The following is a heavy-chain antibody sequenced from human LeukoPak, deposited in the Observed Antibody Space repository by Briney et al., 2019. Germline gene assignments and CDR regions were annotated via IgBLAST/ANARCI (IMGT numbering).Heavy chain of an antibody. CDR2: ISGSGGST. D-gene: IGHD6-19*01. CDR1: GFTFSSYG. J-gene: IGHJ4*02. V-gene: IGHV3-23*01. CDR3: AKLWGGIAVAGTGY. Sequence: GGTLRLSCEASGFTFSSYGMGWVRQAPGKGLEWVSAISGSGGSTYYADSVKGRFTISRDNSKNTLYLQMNSLRAEDTAVYYCAKLWGGIAVAGTGYWGQGTLVTVSS.